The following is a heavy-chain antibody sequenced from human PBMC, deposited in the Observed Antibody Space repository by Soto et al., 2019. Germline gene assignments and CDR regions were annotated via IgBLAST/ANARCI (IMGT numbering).Heavy chain of an antibody. CDR3: AHIMITYGGVIGLDAFDN. CDR2: IYWDDDR. CDR1: GFSLNTRGVG. D-gene: IGHD3-16*02. J-gene: IGHJ3*02. V-gene: IGHV2-5*02. Sequence: XGPRLVNPTQTLTLTCTFSGFSLNTRGVGVGWIRQPPGKALEWLAVIYWDDDRRYSPSLNSRLTITKDTSRNQVVLTMNNMDHVDTATYYCAHIMITYGGVIGLDAFDNWGQGTMVTVSS.